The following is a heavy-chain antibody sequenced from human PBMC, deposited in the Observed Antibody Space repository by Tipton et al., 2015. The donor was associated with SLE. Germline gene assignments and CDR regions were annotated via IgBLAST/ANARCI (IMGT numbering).Heavy chain of an antibody. D-gene: IGHD3-3*01. J-gene: IGHJ4*02. CDR3: ARRDFGEFSFDY. CDR2: VNYNRDT. CDR1: GVSIGRGTYY. V-gene: IGHV4-31*02. Sequence: LRLSCTVSGVSIGRGTYYWTWIRQHPGKGLEWIGNVNYNRDTYYNSALKSRVTILVDTSQNQFSLKLTSVTAADTAVYYCARRDFGEFSFDYWGQGTLVTVSS.